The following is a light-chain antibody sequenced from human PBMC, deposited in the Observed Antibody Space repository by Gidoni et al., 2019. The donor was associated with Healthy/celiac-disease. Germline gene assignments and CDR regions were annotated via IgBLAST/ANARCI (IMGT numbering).Light chain of an antibody. J-gene: IGKJ1*01. CDR2: GAS. V-gene: IGKV3-15*01. CDR3: QQYNNWPWGT. Sequence: IVITQSPATLSVSPGERATLYCRARKSVSSNLAWYQQKPGQDPRLLIYGASTRATGIPARFSGSGSGTEFTLTISSLQSEDCAVYYCQQYNNWPWGTFXXXTKVEIK. CDR1: KSVSSN.